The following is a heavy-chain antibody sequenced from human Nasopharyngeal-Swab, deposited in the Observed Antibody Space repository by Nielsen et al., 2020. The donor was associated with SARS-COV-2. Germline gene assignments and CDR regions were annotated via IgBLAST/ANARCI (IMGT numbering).Heavy chain of an antibody. V-gene: IGHV4-39*07. D-gene: IGHD6-19*01. CDR1: GGSISSSSYY. Sequence: GSLRLSCTVSGGSISSSSYYWSWIRQPPGKGLEWIGEINHSGSTNYNPSLRSRVTISVDTSKNQFSLKLSSVTAADTAVYYCAREWYSSGWYGVWGQGTLVTVSS. CDR2: INHSGST. J-gene: IGHJ4*02. CDR3: AREWYSSGWYGV.